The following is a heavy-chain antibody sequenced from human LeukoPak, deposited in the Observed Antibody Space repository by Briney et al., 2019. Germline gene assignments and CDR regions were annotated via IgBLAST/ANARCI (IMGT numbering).Heavy chain of an antibody. CDR1: EFTFSSYW. CDR2: IKEDGSKK. Sequence: GGSLRLSCAASEFTFSSYWMTWVRQAPGKGLEWVANIKEDGSKKNYVDSVKGRFTISRDNAKNSLYLQMNSLRAEDTAVYYCGTPLDYYDSSGYHQGGDWGQGTLVTVSS. D-gene: IGHD3-22*01. CDR3: GTPLDYYDSSGYHQGGD. J-gene: IGHJ4*02. V-gene: IGHV3-7*03.